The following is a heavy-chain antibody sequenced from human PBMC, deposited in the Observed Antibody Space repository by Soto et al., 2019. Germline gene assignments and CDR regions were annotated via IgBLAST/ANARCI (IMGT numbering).Heavy chain of an antibody. J-gene: IGHJ6*02. Sequence: ASVKVSCKASGYTFTGYYMHWVRQAPGQGLEWMGWINPNSGCTNDAQKFQVMVTMTRDTSISTAYMELSSLRSDDTAVYYCARTPPPLKYNWNDRPQDYYGMDVWGQGTTVTVSS. D-gene: IGHD1-20*01. V-gene: IGHV1-2*02. CDR1: GYTFTGYY. CDR2: INPNSGCT. CDR3: ARTPPPLKYNWNDRPQDYYGMDV.